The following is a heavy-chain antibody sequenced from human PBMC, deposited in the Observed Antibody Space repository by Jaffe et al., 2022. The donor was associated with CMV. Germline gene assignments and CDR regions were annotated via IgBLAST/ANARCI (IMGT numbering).Heavy chain of an antibody. Sequence: QVQLQQWGAGLLKPSETLSLTCAVYGGSFSGYYWSWIRQPPGKGLEWIGEINHSGSTNYNPSLKSRVTISVDTSKNQFSLKLSSVTAADTAVYYCARFRSRAPYYYYYGMDVWGQGTTVPVSS. D-gene: IGHD1-26*01. CDR3: ARFRSRAPYYYYYGMDV. J-gene: IGHJ6*02. V-gene: IGHV4-34*01. CDR2: INHSGST. CDR1: GGSFSGYY.